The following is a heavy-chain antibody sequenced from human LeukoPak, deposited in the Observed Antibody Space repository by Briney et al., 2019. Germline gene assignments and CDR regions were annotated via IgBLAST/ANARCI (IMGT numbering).Heavy chain of an antibody. V-gene: IGHV4-4*07. D-gene: IGHD6-13*01. CDR2: IYSTGST. J-gene: IGHJ4*02. Sequence: SEIPSRTWSISGGSGRSVYWSWIRQPAGKGLEWIGRIYSTGSTNYNPSLKSRVTMSVDTSKNQFSLRLRSVTAADTAVYYCARQIASAGTAGFDFWGQGALVTVSS. CDR3: ARQIASAGTAGFDF. CDR1: GGSGRSVY.